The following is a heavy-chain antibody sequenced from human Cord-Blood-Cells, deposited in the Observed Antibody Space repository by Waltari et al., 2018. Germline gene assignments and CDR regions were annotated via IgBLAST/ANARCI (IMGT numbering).Heavy chain of an antibody. CDR1: GYSISRGYY. CDR2: IYHSGST. CDR3: AREDQLRGFDL. J-gene: IGHJ2*01. D-gene: IGHD4-17*01. Sequence: QVQLQESGPGLVKPSETLSLTCTVSGYSISRGYYWGWIRQPPGKGLEWIGSIYHSGSTYYNPSLKSRVTISVDTSKNQFSLKLSSVTAADTAVYYCAREDQLRGFDLWGRGTLVTVSS. V-gene: IGHV4-38-2*02.